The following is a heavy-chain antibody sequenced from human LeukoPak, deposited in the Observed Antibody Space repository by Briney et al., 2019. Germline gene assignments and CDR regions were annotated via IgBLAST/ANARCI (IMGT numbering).Heavy chain of an antibody. CDR1: GFTFSSYW. CDR3: ASSLRSSRWLQSYYFDY. J-gene: IGHJ4*02. V-gene: IGHV3-7*02. D-gene: IGHD5-24*01. Sequence: GGSLRLSCAASGFTFSSYWMSWVRQAPGKGLEWVANIKQDGSEKYYVDSVKGRFTISRDNAKNSLYLQMNSLRAEDTAVYYCASSLRSSRWLQSYYFDYWGQGTLVTVSS. CDR2: IKQDGSEK.